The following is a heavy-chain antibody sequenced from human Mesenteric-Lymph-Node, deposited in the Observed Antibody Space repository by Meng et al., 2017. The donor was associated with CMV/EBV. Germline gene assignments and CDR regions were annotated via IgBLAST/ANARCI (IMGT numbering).Heavy chain of an antibody. CDR2: ISDSGRV. V-gene: IGHV4-59*01. J-gene: IGHJ4*02. Sequence: SETLSLTCTVSGGSLSRYYWSWIRQPPGKGLEWIGYISDSGRVNYNPSLKSRVDISIDTSRNQFSLRLNSVTAADTAVYYCARNRGCDYWGQGTLVPSPQ. CDR3: ARNRGCDY. CDR1: GGSLSRYY. D-gene: IGHD3-16*01.